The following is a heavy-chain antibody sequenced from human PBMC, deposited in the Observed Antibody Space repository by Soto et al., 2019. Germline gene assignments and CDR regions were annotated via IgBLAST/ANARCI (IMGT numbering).Heavy chain of an antibody. D-gene: IGHD2-8*02. Sequence: QVQLVESGGGVVQPGRSLRLSCAVSGFTVSTYGMHWVRQAPGKGLEWVAFISRDGGTKYYADSVKGRFTISRDNSRNTLFLEMKSLRGDDMAVYYCTGEVSSGYWGQGTLFTVSS. V-gene: IGHV3-30*03. CDR3: TGEVSSGY. CDR2: ISRDGGTK. CDR1: GFTVSTYG. J-gene: IGHJ4*02.